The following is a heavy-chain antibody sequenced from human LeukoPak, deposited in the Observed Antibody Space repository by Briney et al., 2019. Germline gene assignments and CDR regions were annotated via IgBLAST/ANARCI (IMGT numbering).Heavy chain of an antibody. V-gene: IGHV1-69*13. CDR3: ARGRGGKYYGSGSYFN. CDR2: IIPIFGTA. Sequence: SVKVSCKASGGTFSSYAISWVRQAPGQGLEWMGGIIPIFGTANYAQKFQGRVTITADESTSTAYMELSSLRSEDTAVYYCARGRGGKYYGSGSYFNWGQGTLVTVSS. J-gene: IGHJ4*02. D-gene: IGHD3-10*01. CDR1: GGTFSSYA.